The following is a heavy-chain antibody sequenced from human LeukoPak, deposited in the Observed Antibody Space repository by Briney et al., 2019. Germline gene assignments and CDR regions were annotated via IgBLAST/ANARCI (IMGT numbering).Heavy chain of an antibody. CDR2: IIPIFGTA. Sequence: ASVKVSCKASGYTFASYGITWVRQAPGQGLEWMGGIIPIFGTANYAQKFQGRVTITADESTSTAYMELSSLRSEDTAVYYCARDRVGGSPGALDYWGQGTLVTVSS. J-gene: IGHJ4*02. CDR3: ARDRVGGSPGALDY. D-gene: IGHD1-26*01. CDR1: GYTFASYG. V-gene: IGHV1-69*13.